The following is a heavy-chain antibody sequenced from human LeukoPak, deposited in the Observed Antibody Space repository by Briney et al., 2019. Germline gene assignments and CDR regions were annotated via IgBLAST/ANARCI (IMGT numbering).Heavy chain of an antibody. CDR1: GFTFSSYS. CDR2: ISSSSSTI. D-gene: IGHD3-3*01. J-gene: IGHJ5*02. Sequence: GGSLRLSCTASGFTFSSYSMNWVRQAPGKGLEWVSYISSSSSTIYYADSVKGRFTISRDNAKNPLYLQMNSLRAEDTAVYYCAREGRPAAIFGVASPWFDPWGQGTLVTVSS. CDR3: AREGRPAAIFGVASPWFDP. V-gene: IGHV3-48*01.